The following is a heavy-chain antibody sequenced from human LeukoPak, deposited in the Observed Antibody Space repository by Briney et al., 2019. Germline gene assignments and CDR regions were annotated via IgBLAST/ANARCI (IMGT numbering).Heavy chain of an antibody. CDR2: IRDSGSST. J-gene: IGHJ4*02. CDR3: AKDRRGCSSSTCYYRFDY. Sequence: VGSLRLFCVASGFTSSTYVMSCLRPAPCKWLVWFSAIRDSGSSTFCADSVKGRFTMSRDNSKNTVYLQMNSLRAEDTAAYYCAKDRRGCSSSTCYYRFDYWGQGTLATVSS. CDR1: GFTSSTYV. V-gene: IGHV3-23*01. D-gene: IGHD2-2*01.